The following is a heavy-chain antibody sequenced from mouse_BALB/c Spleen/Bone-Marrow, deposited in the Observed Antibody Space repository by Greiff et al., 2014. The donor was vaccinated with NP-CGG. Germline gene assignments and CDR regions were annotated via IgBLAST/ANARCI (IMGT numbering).Heavy chain of an antibody. CDR2: IYSGDGNT. V-gene: IGHV1-82*01. D-gene: IGHD2-4*01. Sequence: QVQLQQSGPELVKPGASVKISCKASGYAFSSSWMNWVKQRPGQGLEWIGRIYSGDGNTNYNGKFKGKATLTADKSSTTAYMQLSSLTSVDSAVYFCALYDYDGLSWFAYWGQGTLVTVSA. CDR3: ALYDYDGLSWFAY. J-gene: IGHJ3*01. CDR1: GYAFSSSW.